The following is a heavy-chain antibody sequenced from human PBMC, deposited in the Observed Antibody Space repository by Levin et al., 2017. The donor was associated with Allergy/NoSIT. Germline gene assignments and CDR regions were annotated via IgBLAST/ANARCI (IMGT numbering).Heavy chain of an antibody. V-gene: IGHV4-34*01. J-gene: IGHJ4*02. Sequence: PGGSLRLSCAVYGGSFSGYYWSWIRQPPGKGLEWIGEINHSGSTNYNPSLKSRVTISIDTSKNQFSLKLSSVTAADTAVYYCATRSLWGQGTLVTVSS. CDR1: GGSFSGYY. CDR2: INHSGST. CDR3: ATRSL.